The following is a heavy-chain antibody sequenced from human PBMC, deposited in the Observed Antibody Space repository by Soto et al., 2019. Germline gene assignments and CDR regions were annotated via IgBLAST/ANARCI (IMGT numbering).Heavy chain of an antibody. J-gene: IGHJ4*02. V-gene: IGHV4-39*01. CDR1: GDSVTISDYY. Sequence: QLQLQESGPGLVKPSETLSLTCTVSGDSVTISDYYWGWIRQPPGKGLEWIGSIHYSGSTYYNPSLKRRVTISGGTSKKQFALKLTSVTAADAAVYYCAAHDSGGYYAEYWGQGTLVTVSA. CDR3: AAHDSGGYYAEY. D-gene: IGHD3-22*01. CDR2: IHYSGST.